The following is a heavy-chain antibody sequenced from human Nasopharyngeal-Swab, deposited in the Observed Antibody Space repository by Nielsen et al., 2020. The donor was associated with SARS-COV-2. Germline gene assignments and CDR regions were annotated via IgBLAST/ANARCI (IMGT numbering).Heavy chain of an antibody. J-gene: IGHJ4*02. Sequence: GGSLRLSCKASGYSFTSYWIGWVRQMPGKGLEWMGIIYPGDSETRYRPSFQGQVTISADKSTSTAYLQWRSLKASDTAMYYCAMFSKVAGTYQLDYWGQGTLVTVSS. D-gene: IGHD6-19*01. V-gene: IGHV5-51*01. CDR2: IYPGDSET. CDR1: GYSFTSYW. CDR3: AMFSKVAGTYQLDY.